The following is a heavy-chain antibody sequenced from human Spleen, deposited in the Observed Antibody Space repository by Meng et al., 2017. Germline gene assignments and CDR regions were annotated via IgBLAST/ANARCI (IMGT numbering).Heavy chain of an antibody. J-gene: IGHJ5*02. D-gene: IGHD3-16*01. V-gene: IGHV4-39*07. Sequence: LQLPESGPGLVKPSETLSLTCTVSGGSISSSIYYWGWIRQPPGKGLEWIGSVHYTGATYYNPSLKSRVTISVDTSKNQFSLKLSSVTAADTAVYYCARDLWELRYKAPFGPWGQGILVTVSS. CDR3: ARDLWELRYKAPFGP. CDR1: GGSISSSIYY. CDR2: VHYTGAT.